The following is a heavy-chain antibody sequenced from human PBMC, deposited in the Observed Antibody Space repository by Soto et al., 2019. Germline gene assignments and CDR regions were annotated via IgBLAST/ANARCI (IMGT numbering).Heavy chain of an antibody. J-gene: IGHJ4*02. V-gene: IGHV3-11*01. CDR1: GIIFSDYY. D-gene: IGHD6-13*01. Sequence: QVQLVESGGGLVKPGGSLRLSCTASGIIFSDYYMNWIRQAPGKGLEWISDISSGGSSKHYADSVKGRFTISRDNAKTSLYLQMNSLRAEDTAVYYCARGAAAGGNFDYWGQGTLVTVSS. CDR3: ARGAAAGGNFDY. CDR2: ISSGGSSK.